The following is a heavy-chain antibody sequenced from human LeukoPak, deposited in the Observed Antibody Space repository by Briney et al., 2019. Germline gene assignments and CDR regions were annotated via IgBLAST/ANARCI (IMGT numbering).Heavy chain of an antibody. J-gene: IGHJ4*02. CDR3: ARDGYFDC. V-gene: IGHV1-18*01. Sequence: ASVKVSCKASGYTFTSYVISWVRQAPGQGLEWMGWISAHNGNINYAQKLQGRVTMTKDTSTNTAYMELRSLTSDDTAVYYCARDGYFDCWGQGTLVTVSS. CDR1: GYTFTSYV. CDR2: ISAHNGNI.